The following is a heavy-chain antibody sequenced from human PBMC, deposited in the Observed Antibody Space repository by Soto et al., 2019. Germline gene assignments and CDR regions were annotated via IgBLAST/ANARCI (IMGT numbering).Heavy chain of an antibody. Sequence: PSETLSLTCTVSGGSISRDGDYWSWIRQHPGQGLEWIGYIYYSGSTYYNPSLKSRVTISVDTSKNQFSLKLNSMTAADTAVYYCARHNYGSGSTYFDYWGQGTLVTVSS. D-gene: IGHD3-10*01. CDR3: ARHNYGSGSTYFDY. CDR1: GGSISRDGDY. CDR2: IYYSGST. V-gene: IGHV4-30-4*01. J-gene: IGHJ4*02.